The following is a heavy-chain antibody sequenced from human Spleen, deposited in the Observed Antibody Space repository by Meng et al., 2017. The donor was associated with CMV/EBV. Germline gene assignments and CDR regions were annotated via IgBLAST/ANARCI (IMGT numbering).Heavy chain of an antibody. CDR2: INPSGGST. CDR3: ARAIPGATGYFDY. V-gene: IGHV1-46*01. D-gene: IGHD1-26*01. J-gene: IGHJ4*02. CDR1: GYTFTIYY. Sequence: ASVKVSCKASGYTFTIYYIHWVRQAPGQGLEWMGIINPSGGSTNYAQKSQGRVTMTRDTSTSTAYMELSSLRSGDTAVYYCARAIPGATGYFDYWGQGSLVTVSS.